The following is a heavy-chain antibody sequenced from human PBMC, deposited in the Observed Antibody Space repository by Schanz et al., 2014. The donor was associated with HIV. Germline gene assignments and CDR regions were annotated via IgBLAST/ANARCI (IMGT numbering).Heavy chain of an antibody. V-gene: IGHV3-30*04. Sequence: QVQLVESGGGVVQPGRSLRLSCAVSGFTFSNYAMHWVRQAPGKGLEWVAVISYDGSNKYYADSVKGRFTISRDNSKNTLYLQMNSLRAEDTAVYYCAKDGSWEAFDAFEIWGQGTMVTVSS. J-gene: IGHJ3*02. CDR1: GFTFSNYA. CDR3: AKDGSWEAFDAFEI. CDR2: ISYDGSNK. D-gene: IGHD1-26*01.